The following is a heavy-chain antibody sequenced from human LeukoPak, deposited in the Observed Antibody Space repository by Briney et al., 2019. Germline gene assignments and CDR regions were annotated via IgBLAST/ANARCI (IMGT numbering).Heavy chain of an antibody. Sequence: GGSLRLSCAASEFTFTSYELNWVRQAPGKGLEWVSYISSSGNTISYADSVKGRFTISRDNAKNSLFLQMNSLRAEDTAVYYCATGGVGATSPLFIDYWGQGTLVTVSS. CDR1: EFTFTSYE. CDR3: ATGGVGATSPLFIDY. CDR2: ISSSGNTI. J-gene: IGHJ4*02. V-gene: IGHV3-48*03. D-gene: IGHD1-26*01.